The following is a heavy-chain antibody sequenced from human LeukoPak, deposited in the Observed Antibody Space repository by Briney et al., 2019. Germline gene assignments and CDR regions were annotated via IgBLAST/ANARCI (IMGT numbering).Heavy chain of an antibody. CDR2: IWYDGSNK. CDR3: AKPMVVGATDYFDY. J-gene: IGHJ4*02. V-gene: IGHV3-33*06. Sequence: GRSLRLSCAASGFTFSSYGMHWVRQAPGKGLEWVAVIWYDGSNKYYADSVKGRFTISRDNSKNTLYLQMNSLRAEDTAVYHCAKPMVVGATDYFDYWGQGTLVTVSS. D-gene: IGHD1-26*01. CDR1: GFTFSSYG.